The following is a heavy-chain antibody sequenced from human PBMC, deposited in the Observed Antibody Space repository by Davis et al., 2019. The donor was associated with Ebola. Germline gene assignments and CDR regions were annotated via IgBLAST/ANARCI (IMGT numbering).Heavy chain of an antibody. CDR3: APSYHDSSSYWYFDH. CDR2: INASSGSA. CDR1: LYTFPSYY. V-gene: IGHV1-46*03. Sequence: ASSVTVSRQASLYTFPSYYIHWVRQAPGQGLEWMGIINASSGSAKYAQNLQGRVTMTRDTSTSTTYMELTSLRSEDTAVYYCAPSYHDSSSYWYFDHWGQGTLVSVSS. D-gene: IGHD3-22*01. J-gene: IGHJ4*02.